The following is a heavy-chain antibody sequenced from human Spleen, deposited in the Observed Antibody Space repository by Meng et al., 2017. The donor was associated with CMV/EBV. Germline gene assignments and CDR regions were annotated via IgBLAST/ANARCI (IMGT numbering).Heavy chain of an antibody. J-gene: IGHJ3*02. V-gene: IGHV3-30*04. CDR2: ISFDGSDK. CDR1: GFIFSSYA. Sequence: GGSLRLSCAASGFIFSSYAMNWVRQAPGKGLEWVAIISFDGSDKYYADSVKGRFTISRDNSKNTVYLQMNNLRGEDTGVYYCARDGGVTVTTMDAFDIWGPGTMVTVSS. D-gene: IGHD3-16*01. CDR3: ARDGGVTVTTMDAFDI.